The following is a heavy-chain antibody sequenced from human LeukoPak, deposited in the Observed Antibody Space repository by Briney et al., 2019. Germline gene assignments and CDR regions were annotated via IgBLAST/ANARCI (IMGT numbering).Heavy chain of an antibody. J-gene: IGHJ4*02. CDR1: GGTFSSYA. D-gene: IGHD3-16*02. V-gene: IGHV1-69*13. Sequence: GASVKVSCKASGGTFSSYAISWVRQAPGQGLEWMGGIIPIFGTANYAQKFQGRVTITADESTSTAYMELSSLRSEDTAVYYCASSPIDYDYVWGSYRYTALDYWGQGTLVTVSS. CDR3: ASSPIDYDYVWGSYRYTALDY. CDR2: IIPIFGTA.